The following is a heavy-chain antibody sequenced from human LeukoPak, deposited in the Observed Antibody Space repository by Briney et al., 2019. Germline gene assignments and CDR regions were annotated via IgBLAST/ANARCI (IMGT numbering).Heavy chain of an antibody. V-gene: IGHV3-21*01. CDR3: AGGSGSYYRIY. D-gene: IGHD3-10*01. J-gene: IGHJ4*02. CDR1: AFSFSGYN. Sequence: GGSLRLSCAASAFSFSGYNTNWVRQAPGKGLEWVPSISSSSSYIYYADSVKGRFTISRDNAKNSLYLQMNSLRAEDTAVYYCAGGSGSYYRIYWGQGTLVTVSS. CDR2: ISSSSSYI.